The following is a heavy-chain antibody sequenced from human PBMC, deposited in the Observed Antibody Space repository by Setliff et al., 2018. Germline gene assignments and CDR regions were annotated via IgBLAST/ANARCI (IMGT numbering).Heavy chain of an antibody. D-gene: IGHD4-17*01. CDR2: IYWNDDK. J-gene: IGHJ1*01. Sequence: SGPTLVNPTQTLTLTCTFSGFSLSTSGVGVGWIRQPPGKALEWLALIYWNDDKRYSPSLKSRLTITKDTSKNQVVLTVTNMDPVDTATYYCAHKYGDYVRYSQHWGQGTLVTVSS. CDR3: AHKYGDYVRYSQH. V-gene: IGHV2-5*01. CDR1: GFSLSTSGVG.